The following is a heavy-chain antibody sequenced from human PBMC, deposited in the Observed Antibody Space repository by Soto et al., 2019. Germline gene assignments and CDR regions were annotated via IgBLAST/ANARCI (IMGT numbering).Heavy chain of an antibody. D-gene: IGHD4-17*01. CDR1: GFTFSSYS. CDR3: ARDNTARRDYYYYYMDV. Sequence: GESLKISCAASGFTFSSYSMNWVRQAPGKGLEWVSSISSSSSYIYYADSVKGRFTISRDNAKNSLYLQMNSLRAEDTAVYYCARDNTARRDYYYYYMDVWGKGTTVTVSS. J-gene: IGHJ6*03. CDR2: ISSSSSYI. V-gene: IGHV3-21*01.